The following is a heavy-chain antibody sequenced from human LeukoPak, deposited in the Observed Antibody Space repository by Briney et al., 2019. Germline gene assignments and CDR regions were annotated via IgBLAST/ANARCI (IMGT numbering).Heavy chain of an antibody. V-gene: IGHV3-30-3*01. D-gene: IGHD3-10*01. CDR3: AKDRVSGYYYMDV. Sequence: GGSLRLSCAASGFTFSGYAMHWVRQAPGKGLEWVAVISYDGSNKYYADSVKGRFTISRDNSKNTLYLQMNSLRAEDTAVYYCAKDRVSGYYYMDVWGKGTTVTVSS. CDR1: GFTFSGYA. J-gene: IGHJ6*03. CDR2: ISYDGSNK.